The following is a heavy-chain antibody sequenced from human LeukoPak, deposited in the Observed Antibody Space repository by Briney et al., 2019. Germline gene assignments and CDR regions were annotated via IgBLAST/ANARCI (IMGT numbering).Heavy chain of an antibody. J-gene: IGHJ4*02. CDR3: AKQQQLVFDY. V-gene: IGHV3-30*02. Sequence: GGSLRLSCAASGFTFSSYSMNWVRQAPGKGLEWVAFIRYDGSDKYYADSVKGRFTISRDNSKNTLYLQMNSLRAEDTAVYYCAKQQQLVFDYWGQGTLVTVSS. CDR2: IRYDGSDK. CDR1: GFTFSSYS. D-gene: IGHD6-13*01.